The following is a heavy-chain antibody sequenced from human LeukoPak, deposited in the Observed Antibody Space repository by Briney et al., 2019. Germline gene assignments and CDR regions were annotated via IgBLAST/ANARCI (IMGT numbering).Heavy chain of an antibody. J-gene: IGHJ4*02. Sequence: GGSLRLSCAASGFTFSSYSMNWVRQAPGKGLEWVSSISSSSSYIYYADSVKGRFTISRDNAKNSLYLQMNSLRAEDTAVYYCARDGALGAAAGTDYWGQGTVVTVSS. CDR2: ISSSSSYI. CDR1: GFTFSSYS. D-gene: IGHD6-13*01. V-gene: IGHV3-21*01. CDR3: ARDGALGAAAGTDY.